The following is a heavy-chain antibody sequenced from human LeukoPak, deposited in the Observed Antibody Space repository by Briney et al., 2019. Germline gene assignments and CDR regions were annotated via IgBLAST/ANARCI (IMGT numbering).Heavy chain of an antibody. V-gene: IGHV4-61*02. Sequence: SQTLSLTCTVSGGSISSGSYYWSWIRQPAGKGLEWIGRIYTSGSTNYNPSLESRVTISVDTSKNQFSLKLSSVTAADTAVYYCARRFSGYFVDAFDISGPGTMVTVSS. D-gene: IGHD3-22*01. CDR2: IYTSGST. J-gene: IGHJ3*02. CDR1: GGSISSGSYY. CDR3: ARRFSGYFVDAFDI.